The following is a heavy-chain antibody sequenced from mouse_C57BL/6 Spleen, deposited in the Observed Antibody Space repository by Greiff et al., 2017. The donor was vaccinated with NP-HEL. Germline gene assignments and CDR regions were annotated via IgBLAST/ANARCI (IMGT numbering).Heavy chain of an antibody. Sequence: VQLQQSGPELVKPGASVKISCKASGYTFTDYYMNWVKQSHGKSLEWIGDINPNNGGTSYNQKFKGKATLTVDKSSSTAYMALRSLTSEDSAVYYCARGDLTEYFDVWGTGTTVTVSS. CDR1: GYTFTDYY. CDR2: INPNNGGT. V-gene: IGHV1-26*01. J-gene: IGHJ1*03. CDR3: ARGDLTEYFDV. D-gene: IGHD3-3*01.